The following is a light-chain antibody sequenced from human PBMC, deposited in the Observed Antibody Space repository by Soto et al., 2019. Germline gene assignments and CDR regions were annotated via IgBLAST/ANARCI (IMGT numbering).Light chain of an antibody. V-gene: IGKV1-5*03. CDR2: KAS. J-gene: IGKJ2*01. CDR1: QNIGSW. CDR3: QQYNSYSPYT. Sequence: DIQMTQSPSTLSASVGDRVTIICRASQNIGSWLAWYQQKPGKAPNLLIYKASSLEGGVPSRFSGSGSGTEFTLTISSLQPDDFATYYCQQYNSYSPYTFGQGTKLEIK.